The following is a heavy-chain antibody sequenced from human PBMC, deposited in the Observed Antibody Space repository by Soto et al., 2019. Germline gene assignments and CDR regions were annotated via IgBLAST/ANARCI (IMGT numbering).Heavy chain of an antibody. Sequence: QVQLVQSGAEEKKPGASVKVSCKASGYTFTSYAMHWVRQASGQRLEWMGWINAGNGNTKYSQKFQGRVTITRDTSASTAYMELSSLRSEDTAVYYCARVTGWYFPDYWGQGTLVTVSS. J-gene: IGHJ4*02. V-gene: IGHV1-3*05. CDR3: ARVTGWYFPDY. D-gene: IGHD6-19*01. CDR1: GYTFTSYA. CDR2: INAGNGNT.